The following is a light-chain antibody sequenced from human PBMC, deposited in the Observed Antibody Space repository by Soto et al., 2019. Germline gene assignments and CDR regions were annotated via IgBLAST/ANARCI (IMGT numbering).Light chain of an antibody. CDR3: SLYPTSRIRV. Sequence: QSVLAQPASVSGSPGQSIAISCTGSSGDVGSYNYVSWYQQHPGKVPKLIIYEVSNRPSGVSNRFSGSKSGNTASLTISDLQAEDEGDYYCSLYPTSRIRVFGTGTTVTVL. CDR1: SGDVGSYNY. V-gene: IGLV2-14*01. J-gene: IGLJ1*01. CDR2: EVS.